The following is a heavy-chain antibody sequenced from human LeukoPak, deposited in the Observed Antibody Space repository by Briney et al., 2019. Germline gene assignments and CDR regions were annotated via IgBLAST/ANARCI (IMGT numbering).Heavy chain of an antibody. CDR2: IYYSGST. CDR3: ARASAARHFDY. Sequence: SETLSLTCTVSGGSISSYYWSWIRQPPGKGLEWIGYIYYSGSTNYNPSLKSRVTISVDTSKNQFSLKRSSVTAADTAVYYCARASAARHFDYWGQGTLVTVSS. J-gene: IGHJ4*02. D-gene: IGHD6-6*01. V-gene: IGHV4-59*01. CDR1: GGSISSYY.